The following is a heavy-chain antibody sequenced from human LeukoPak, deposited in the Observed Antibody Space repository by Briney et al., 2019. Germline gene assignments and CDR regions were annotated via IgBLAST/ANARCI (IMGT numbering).Heavy chain of an antibody. CDR1: GGSISSGSYY. Sequence: SETLSLTCTVSGGSISSGSYYWSWVRQPAGRGLEWIGRIYTSGSTNYNPSLKSRVTISVDTSKNQFSLKLSSVTAADTAVYYCARVMDDFWSGNWFDPWGQRTLVTVSS. CDR3: ARVMDDFWSGNWFDP. D-gene: IGHD3-3*01. V-gene: IGHV4-61*02. CDR2: IYTSGST. J-gene: IGHJ5*02.